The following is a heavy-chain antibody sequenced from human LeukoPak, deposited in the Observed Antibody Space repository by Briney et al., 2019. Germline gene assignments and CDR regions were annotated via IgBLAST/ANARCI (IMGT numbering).Heavy chain of an antibody. J-gene: IGHJ4*02. V-gene: IGHV1-46*01. CDR1: GYAFTSYY. CDR2: INPSGGST. CDR3: ARDRDVLRYFDWQNRQPSFDY. Sequence: ASVKVSCKASGYAFTSYYMHWVRQAPGQGLEWMGIINPSGGSTSYAQKFQGRVTMTRDTSTSTVYMELSSLRSEDTAVYYCARDRDVLRYFDWQNRQPSFDYWGQGTLVTVSS. D-gene: IGHD3-9*01.